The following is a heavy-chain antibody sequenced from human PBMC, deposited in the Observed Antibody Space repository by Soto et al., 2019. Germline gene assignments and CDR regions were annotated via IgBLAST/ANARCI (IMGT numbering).Heavy chain of an antibody. J-gene: IGHJ6*01. V-gene: IGHV3-23*01. CDR1: VFPFDTSA. Sequence: PGGSLILGCASSVFPFDTSAIILFLQAPGKGPEWLSLISGGGDLAYYAESVKCRFTSSRDNSKNTLYLQMTFLRVDDTAVYYCAKYSGDFPVYNGLNVWGQGTXVTVPS. D-gene: IGHD1-26*01. CDR2: ISGGGDLA. CDR3: AKYSGDFPVYNGLNV.